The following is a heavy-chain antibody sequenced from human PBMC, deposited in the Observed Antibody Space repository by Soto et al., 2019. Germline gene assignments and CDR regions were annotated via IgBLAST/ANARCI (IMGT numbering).Heavy chain of an antibody. CDR3: ARDRGCSSTSCYRYGMDV. Sequence: PGGSLRLSCAASGFTFSSYGMHWVRQAPGKGLEWVAVIWYDGSNKYCADSVKGRFTISRDNSKNTLYLQMNSLRAEDTAVYYCARDRGCSSTSCYRYGMDVWGQGTTVTVSS. CDR1: GFTFSSYG. D-gene: IGHD2-2*01. J-gene: IGHJ6*02. CDR2: IWYDGSNK. V-gene: IGHV3-33*01.